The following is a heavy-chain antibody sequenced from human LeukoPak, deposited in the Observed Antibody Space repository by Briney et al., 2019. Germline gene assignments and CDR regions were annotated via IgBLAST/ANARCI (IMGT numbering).Heavy chain of an antibody. V-gene: IGHV1-18*01. CDR2: ISGYNDNK. D-gene: IGHD5/OR15-5a*01. CDR1: GYTFTTYG. CDR3: ARDWHSVSSTREFYFDY. J-gene: IGHJ4*02. Sequence: ASVNVSCKSSGYTFTTYGITWVRQAPGRGVEWMGWISGYNDNKNYAQKLQGRVSMTTDTSTTTAYMELRSLRYDDTAVYYCARDWHSVSSTREFYFDYWGRGTRVTVSS.